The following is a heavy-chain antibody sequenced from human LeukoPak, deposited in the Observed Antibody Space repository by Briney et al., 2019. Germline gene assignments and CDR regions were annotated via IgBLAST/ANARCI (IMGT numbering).Heavy chain of an antibody. V-gene: IGHV1-69*13. J-gene: IGHJ4*02. D-gene: IGHD6-13*01. CDR3: ASGVAAAGTALELDY. Sequence: ASVKVSCKASGGTFSSYAISWVRQAPGQGLEWMGGIIPIFGTANYAQKFQGRVTITADESTSTAYMELSRLRSDDTAVYYCASGVAAAGTALELDYWGQGTLVTVSS. CDR2: IIPIFGTA. CDR1: GGTFSSYA.